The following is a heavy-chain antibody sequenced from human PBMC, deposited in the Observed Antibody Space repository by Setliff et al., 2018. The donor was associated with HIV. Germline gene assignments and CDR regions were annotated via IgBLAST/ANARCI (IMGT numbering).Heavy chain of an antibody. CDR3: ASWPDFWSGYPNYYYHQYMDV. J-gene: IGHJ6*03. V-gene: IGHV1-69*13. CDR1: GGTFSNYA. CDR2: IIPIFGTA. Sequence: ASVKVSCKASGGTFSNYAINWVRQAPGQGLECMGGIIPIFGTANYAQKFQGRVTITADESTSTVYMELSSLRSEDTAVYYCASWPDFWSGYPNYYYHQYMDVWGKGTTVTVSS. D-gene: IGHD3-3*01.